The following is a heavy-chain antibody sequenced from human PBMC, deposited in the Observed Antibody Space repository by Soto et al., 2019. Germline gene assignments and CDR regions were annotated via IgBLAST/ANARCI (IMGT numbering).Heavy chain of an antibody. CDR3: ARGITMIVVW. V-gene: IGHV4-34*01. D-gene: IGHD3-22*01. J-gene: IGHJ4*02. CDR1: GGSFSGYY. Sequence: SETLSLTCAVYGGSFSGYYWSWIRQPPGKGLEWIGEINHSGSTNYNPSLKSLVTISVDTSKNQFSLKLSSVTAADTAVYYCARGITMIVVWWGQGTLVTVYS. CDR2: INHSGST.